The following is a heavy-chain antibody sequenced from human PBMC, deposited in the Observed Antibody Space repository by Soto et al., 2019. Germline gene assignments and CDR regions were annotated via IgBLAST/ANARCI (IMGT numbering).Heavy chain of an antibody. Sequence: QITLKESGPTLVKPTQTLTLTCTFSGFSLSTSGVAVGWIRQPPGKALEWLALIYWDDNKGYSPSLRSRLTLAKXSXEXXVVIILTNLVPLSTHIYYCAQSQGRVSNYLICFDRRGAGTMVTVSS. V-gene: IGHV2-5*02. CDR2: IYWDDNK. J-gene: IGHJ5*02. CDR3: AQSQGRVSNYLICFDR. CDR1: GFSLSTSGVA. D-gene: IGHD3-10*01.